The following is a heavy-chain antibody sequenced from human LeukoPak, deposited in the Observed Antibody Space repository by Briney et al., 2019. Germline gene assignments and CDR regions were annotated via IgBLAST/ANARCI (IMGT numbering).Heavy chain of an antibody. Sequence: ASVKVSCKASGYTFTGYYMHWVRQAPGQGLEWTGGINPNSGGTNYAQKFQGRVTMTRDTSISTAYMELSRLRSDDTAVYYCAREGYCSSTSCQSDFDYWGQGTLVTVSS. CDR2: INPNSGGT. D-gene: IGHD2-2*01. CDR1: GYTFTGYY. CDR3: AREGYCSSTSCQSDFDY. J-gene: IGHJ4*02. V-gene: IGHV1-2*02.